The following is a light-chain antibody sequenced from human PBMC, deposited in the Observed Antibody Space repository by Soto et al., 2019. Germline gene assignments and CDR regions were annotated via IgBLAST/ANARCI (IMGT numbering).Light chain of an antibody. CDR1: SSDVGGYNY. Sequence: QSALTQPASVSGSPGQSITISCTGTSSDVGGYNYVSWYQQHPGKAPKLMIYEVSNRPSGVSNRFSGFKSGNTASLTISGLQSEGEADYYCSAYTSSSTLVVFGGGTKLTVL. CDR2: EVS. V-gene: IGLV2-14*01. J-gene: IGLJ2*01. CDR3: SAYTSSSTLVV.